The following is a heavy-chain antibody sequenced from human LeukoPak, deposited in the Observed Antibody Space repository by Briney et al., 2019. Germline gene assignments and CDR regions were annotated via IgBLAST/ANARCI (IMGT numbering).Heavy chain of an antibody. CDR2: FDPEDGET. D-gene: IGHD2-2*01. V-gene: IGHV1-24*01. J-gene: IGHJ5*02. CDR1: GYTLTELS. CDR3: ATDRYCSSTSCYAGRGYWFEP. Sequence: ASVTVTCKVSGYTLTELSMHWVRQAPGKGLEWMGGFDPEDGETIYAQKFQGRVTMTEDTSTDTAYMELSSLRSEDTAVYYCATDRYCSSTSCYAGRGYWFEPAGQRALLTVSS.